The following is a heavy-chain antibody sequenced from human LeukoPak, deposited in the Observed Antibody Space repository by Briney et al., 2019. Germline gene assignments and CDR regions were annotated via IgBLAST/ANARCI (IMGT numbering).Heavy chain of an antibody. CDR1: GGSFSGYY. J-gene: IGHJ5*02. V-gene: IGHV4-34*01. CDR3: ARGLGITIFGAVIRPSYNWFDP. CDR2: INHSGST. Sequence: SETLSLTSAVYGGSFSGYYWSWIRQPPGKGLEWIGEINHSGSTNYNPSLKSRVTISVDTSKNQFSLKLSSVTAADTAVYYCARGLGITIFGAVIRPSYNWFDPWGQGTLVTVSS. D-gene: IGHD3-3*01.